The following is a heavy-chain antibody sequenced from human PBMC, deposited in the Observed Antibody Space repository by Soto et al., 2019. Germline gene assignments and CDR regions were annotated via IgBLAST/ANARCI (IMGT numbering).Heavy chain of an antibody. CDR3: ARVERGTATTVVDAFDI. CDR1: GGSVSSGSYY. V-gene: IGHV4-34*01. J-gene: IGHJ3*02. CDR2: MSHSGGT. D-gene: IGHD1-1*01. Sequence: QVQLQQWGAGLLKPSETLSLTCAVYGGSVSSGSYYWSWIRQPPGKGLEWIGEMSHSGGTHFNPSLKSRVPISVDTSKNQFSLKMSCVTAADTALYYCARVERGTATTVVDAFDIWGPRTMVTVSS.